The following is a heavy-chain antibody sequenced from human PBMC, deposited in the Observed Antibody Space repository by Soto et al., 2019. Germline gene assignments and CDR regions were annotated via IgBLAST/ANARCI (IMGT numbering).Heavy chain of an antibody. J-gene: IGHJ4*02. V-gene: IGHV1-3*01. CDR1: GYTFTSYA. CDR2: INAGNGNT. Sequence: ASVKVSCKASGYTFTSYAMHWVRQAPGQRLEWMGWINAGNGNTKYSQKFQGRVTITRDTSASTAYMELSSLRSEDTAVYYCARVRVVGATRGPFDYWGQGTLVTVSS. D-gene: IGHD1-26*01. CDR3: ARVRVVGATRGPFDY.